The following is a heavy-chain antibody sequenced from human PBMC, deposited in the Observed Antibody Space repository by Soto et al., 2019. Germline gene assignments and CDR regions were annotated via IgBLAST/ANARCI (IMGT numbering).Heavy chain of an antibody. V-gene: IGHV1-3*01. CDR3: ARAWYQLVSTWFDP. CDR2: INAGNGNT. D-gene: IGHD2-2*01. J-gene: IGHJ5*02. Sequence: QVQLVQSGAEVKKPGASVKVSCKASGYTFTSYAMHWVRQAPGQRLEWMGWINAGNGNTKYSQKFQGRVIITRDTSASTVYMQLSNLRSEDTAVYYCARAWYQLVSTWFDPWGQGTXXTVSS. CDR1: GYTFTSYA.